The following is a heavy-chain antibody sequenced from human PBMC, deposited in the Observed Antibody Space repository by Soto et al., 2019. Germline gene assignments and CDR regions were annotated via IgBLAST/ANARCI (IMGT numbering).Heavy chain of an antibody. Sequence: GASVKVSCKVSGYTLTELSMHWVRQAPGKGLEWMGGFDPEDGETIYAQKFQGRVTMTEDTSTDTAYMELSSLRSEDTAVYYCATDLGGLCSGGSCLPDPFDIWGQGTMVTVSS. V-gene: IGHV1-24*01. CDR3: ATDLGGLCSGGSCLPDPFDI. J-gene: IGHJ3*02. CDR1: GYTLTELS. D-gene: IGHD2-15*01. CDR2: FDPEDGET.